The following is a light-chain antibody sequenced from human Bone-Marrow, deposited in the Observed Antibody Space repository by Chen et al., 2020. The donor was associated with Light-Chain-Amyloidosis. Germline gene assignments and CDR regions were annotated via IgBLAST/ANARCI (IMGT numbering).Light chain of an antibody. CDR3: SSYAITNTLV. Sequence: QSALTQPASVSGSPGQSITISCTGTSSDVGGDNHVSWYQQHPDKDPKLMIYDVTNRPSWVPVRFSGSRSDNTSSLAISGLQTEYEADYFCSSYAITNTLVFGSGTRVPVL. CDR2: DVT. V-gene: IGLV2-14*01. J-gene: IGLJ1*01. CDR1: SSDVGGDNH.